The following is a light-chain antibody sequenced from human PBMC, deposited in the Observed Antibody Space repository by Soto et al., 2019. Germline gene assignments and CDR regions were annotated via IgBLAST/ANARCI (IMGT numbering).Light chain of an antibody. CDR3: LVWDSSSDHPLYV. J-gene: IGLJ1*01. CDR1: NIGSKS. Sequence: SYELTQPPSVSVAPGKTARITCGGTNIGSKSVHWYEQKPGQAPVLVIYYDSDRPSGIPGRFSGSNSGNTDTLTMSRVEAGDEAAYYRLVWDSSSDHPLYVFGAGTQLT. CDR2: YDS. V-gene: IGLV3-21*04.